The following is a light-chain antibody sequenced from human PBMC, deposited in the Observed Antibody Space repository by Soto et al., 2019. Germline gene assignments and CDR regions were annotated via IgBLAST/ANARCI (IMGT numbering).Light chain of an antibody. Sequence: SYELTQPPSVSVSPGQTASITCSGDKLGDKYACWYQQKPGQSPVLVIYQDSKRPSGIPERFSGSNSGNTATLTISGTHAMDEADYYCQAWDNSLVFGGGTKVTVL. V-gene: IGLV3-1*01. CDR3: QAWDNSLV. J-gene: IGLJ2*01. CDR1: KLGDKY. CDR2: QDS.